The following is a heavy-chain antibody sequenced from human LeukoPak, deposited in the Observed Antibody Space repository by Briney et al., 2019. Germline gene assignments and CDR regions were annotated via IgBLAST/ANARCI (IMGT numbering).Heavy chain of an antibody. J-gene: IGHJ6*03. CDR3: ARGGYGHNMDV. Sequence: GGSLRFSCVGSGFMFSNYYMYWVRQAPGKGLVWVSRIKNAGIDTIYADSVKGRFTVSRDNAKNTVYLQMSSLRAEDTAVYYCARGGYGHNMDVWGEGTTVTVSS. CDR2: IKNAGIDT. D-gene: IGHD3-10*01. CDR1: GFMFSNYY. V-gene: IGHV3-74*01.